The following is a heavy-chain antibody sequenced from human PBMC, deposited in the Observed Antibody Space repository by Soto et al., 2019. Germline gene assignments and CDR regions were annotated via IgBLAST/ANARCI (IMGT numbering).Heavy chain of an antibody. Sequence: QVQLVQSGAEVKKPGSSVKVSCKASGGTFSSYAISWVRQAPGQGLEWMGGIIPIFGTANYAQKVQGRVTMTAHESTSRAYMELSSLRPEDTAVYYCAGDIGLIRFGTSYGNWFDHWGQGTLVTVSS. CDR3: AGDIGLIRFGTSYGNWFDH. V-gene: IGHV1-69*01. D-gene: IGHD2-2*01. CDR1: GGTFSSYA. J-gene: IGHJ5*02. CDR2: IIPIFGTA.